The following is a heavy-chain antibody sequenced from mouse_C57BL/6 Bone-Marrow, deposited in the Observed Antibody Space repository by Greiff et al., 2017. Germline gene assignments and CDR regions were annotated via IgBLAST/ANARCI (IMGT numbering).Heavy chain of an antibody. J-gene: IGHJ4*01. CDR1: GFSLTSYG. CDR3: ARKRDYCAMDY. Sequence: VMLVESGPGLVQPSQSLSITCTVSGFSLTSYGVHWVRQSPGKGLEWLGVIWSGGSTDYNAAFISSLSISKDNSKRQFFVKMNSLQADDTAIYYCARKRDYCAMDYWGQGTSVTVSS. CDR2: IWSGGST. V-gene: IGHV2-2*01.